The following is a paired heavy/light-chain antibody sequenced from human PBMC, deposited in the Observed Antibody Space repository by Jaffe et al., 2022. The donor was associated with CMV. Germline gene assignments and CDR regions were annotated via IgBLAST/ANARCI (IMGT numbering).Heavy chain of an antibody. D-gene: IGHD6-13*01. Sequence: QVQLVQSGAEVKKPGSSVKVSCKASGGTFSSYAISWVRQAPGQGLEWMGGIIPIFGTANYAQKFQGRVTITADESTSTAYMELSSLRSEDTAVYYCASPTMVSIAAAEGVDYYYGMDVWGQGTTVTVSS. J-gene: IGHJ6*02. CDR1: GGTFSSYA. V-gene: IGHV1-69*01. CDR2: IIPIFGTA. CDR3: ASPTMVSIAAAEGVDYYYGMDV.
Light chain of an antibody. CDR3: QQQEV. V-gene: IGKV3-11*01. CDR2: DAS. J-gene: IGKJ3*01. CDR1: QSVSSY. Sequence: EIVLTQSPATLSLSPGERATLSCRASQSVSSYLAWYQQKPGQAPRLLIYDASNRATGIPARFSGSGSGTDFTLTISSLEPEDFAVYYCQQQEVFGPGTKVDIK.